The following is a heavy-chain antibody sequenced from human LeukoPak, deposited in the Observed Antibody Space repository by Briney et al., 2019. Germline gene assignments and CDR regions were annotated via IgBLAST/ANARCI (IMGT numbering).Heavy chain of an antibody. CDR2: IKQDGSEK. J-gene: IGHJ4*02. Sequence: GGSLRLSCAASGFTFSSYWMSWVRQAPGKGLEWVANIKQDGSEKYYVDSVKGRFTISRDNAKNSLYLQMNSLRAEDTAVYYCARSAPPSITMVRGVINGYFDYWGQGTLVTVSS. V-gene: IGHV3-7*01. CDR1: GFTFSSYW. D-gene: IGHD3-10*01. CDR3: ARSAPPSITMVRGVINGYFDY.